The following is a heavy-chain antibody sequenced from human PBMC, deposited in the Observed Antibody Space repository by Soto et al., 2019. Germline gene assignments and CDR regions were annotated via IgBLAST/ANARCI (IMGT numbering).Heavy chain of an antibody. CDR2: ISSDGATK. CDR1: GFAFRSHA. V-gene: IGHV3-30*14. D-gene: IGHD6-13*01. J-gene: IGHJ5*02. Sequence: GGSLRLSCTATGFAFRSHAMQWVRQAPGKGLEWVAVISSDGATKYVADSLKGRFTISRDNFESTMSLQMNNLRPEDTALYYCARSSVHIAAAGRLDLWGPGTLVTVSS. CDR3: ARSSVHIAAAGRLDL.